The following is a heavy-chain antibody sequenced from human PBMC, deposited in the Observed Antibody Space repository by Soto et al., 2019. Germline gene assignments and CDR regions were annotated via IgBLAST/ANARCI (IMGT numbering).Heavy chain of an antibody. CDR1: GGSISGYY. CDR3: ARHSNEYRKSLDN. D-gene: IGHD4-4*01. CDR2: IHYTGSS. J-gene: IGHJ4*02. V-gene: IGHV4-59*08. Sequence: QLQLQESGPGLVKPSETLSLTCPVSGGSISGYYWSWIRQPPGKGLEWIAFIHYTGSSTSNPSLERRDTMTIDTSKNQFSLKLSSVTAADTAVYYCARHSNEYRKSLDNWGQGTLVTVS.